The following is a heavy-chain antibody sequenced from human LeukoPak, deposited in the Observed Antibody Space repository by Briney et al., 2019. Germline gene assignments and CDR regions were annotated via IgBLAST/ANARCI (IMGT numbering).Heavy chain of an antibody. CDR1: GYTFTGYY. Sequence: ASVKVSCKASGYTFTGYYMHWVRQAPGQGLEWMGWINPNSGGTNYAQKLQGRVTMTTDTSTSTAYMELRSLRSDDTAVYYCARDPVASTTDGPPHNWFDPWGQGTLVTVSS. V-gene: IGHV1-2*02. D-gene: IGHD2-15*01. CDR3: ARDPVASTTDGPPHNWFDP. J-gene: IGHJ5*02. CDR2: INPNSGGT.